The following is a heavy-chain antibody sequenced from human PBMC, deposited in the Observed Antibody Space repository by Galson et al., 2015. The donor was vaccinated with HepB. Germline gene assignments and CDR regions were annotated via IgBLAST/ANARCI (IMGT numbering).Heavy chain of an antibody. CDR2: ISYGGSNK. D-gene: IGHD6-19*01. Sequence: SLRLSCAASGFTFSSYAMHWVRQAPGKGLEWVAVISYGGSNKYYADSVKGRFTISRDNSKNTLYLQMNSLRAEDTAVYYCARGGSGWYVASWFDPWGQGTLVTVSS. J-gene: IGHJ5*02. CDR1: GFTFSSYA. V-gene: IGHV3-30-3*01. CDR3: ARGGSGWYVASWFDP.